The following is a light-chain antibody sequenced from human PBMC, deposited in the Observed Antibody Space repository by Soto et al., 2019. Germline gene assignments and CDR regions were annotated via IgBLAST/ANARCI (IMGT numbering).Light chain of an antibody. Sequence: EIVLTQSPATLSLSPGETATLSCRASQSLRATYVAWYQQRPGQAPRLLIYGASFRATGIPARFSGRGSGTDFTLSISRLEPEDFAVYYCQQYVTSPRTFGQGTKVDIK. CDR2: GAS. V-gene: IGKV3-20*01. CDR3: QQYVTSPRT. J-gene: IGKJ1*01. CDR1: QSLRATY.